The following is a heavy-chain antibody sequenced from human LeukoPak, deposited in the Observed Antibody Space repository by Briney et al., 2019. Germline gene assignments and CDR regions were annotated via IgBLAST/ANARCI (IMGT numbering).Heavy chain of an antibody. CDR2: INPDGSSA. V-gene: IGHV3-74*01. Sequence: GGSLRLSCAASGFTFSSYGMHWVRQAPGKGLVWVSRINPDGSSAVYADSVKGRFTISRDNAKNTLFLQMNSLRGEDTAVYYCIRHYDYWGQGTLVTVSP. CDR3: IRHYDY. CDR1: GFTFSSYG. J-gene: IGHJ4*02. D-gene: IGHD1-26*01.